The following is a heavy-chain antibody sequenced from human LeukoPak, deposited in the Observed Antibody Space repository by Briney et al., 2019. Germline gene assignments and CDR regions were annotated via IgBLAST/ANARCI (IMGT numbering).Heavy chain of an antibody. D-gene: IGHD3-10*01. CDR3: ATNSITMVRGVIIEPYYYYYGMDV. J-gene: IGHJ6*02. CDR1: GGTFSSYG. Sequence: SVKVSCKASGGTFSSYGISWVRRAPGQGLEWMGGIIPIFGTANYAQKFQGRVTITADESTSTAYMELSSLRSEDTAVYYCATNSITMVRGVIIEPYYYYYGMDVWGQGTTVTVSS. V-gene: IGHV1-69*13. CDR2: IIPIFGTA.